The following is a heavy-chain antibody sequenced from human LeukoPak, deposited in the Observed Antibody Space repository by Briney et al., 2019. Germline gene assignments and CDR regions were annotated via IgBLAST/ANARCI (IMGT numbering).Heavy chain of an antibody. D-gene: IGHD6-19*01. CDR2: IHPEGNEK. CDR3: AGGSGWLPGY. V-gene: IGHV3-7*01. CDR1: GFTFSNFW. J-gene: IGHJ4*02. Sequence: GGSLRLSCAVSGFTFSNFWMSWVRQAPGRGLEWVANIHPEGNEKYHVESVKGRFTISRDNAKNSLFLQMNGLRVEDTAVYYCAGGSGWLPGYWGQGTLVTVSS.